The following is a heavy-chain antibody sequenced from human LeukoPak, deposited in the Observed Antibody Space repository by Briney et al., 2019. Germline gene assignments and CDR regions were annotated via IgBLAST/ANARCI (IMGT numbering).Heavy chain of an antibody. V-gene: IGHV1-69*13. J-gene: IGHJ5*02. Sequence: SVKVSCKASGGTFSSYAISWVRQAPGQGLEWMGGIIPIFGTANYAQKFQGRVTITADESTSTAYMELSNLRSEDTAVYYCARCPSSSWKENWFDPWGQGTLVTVSS. D-gene: IGHD6-13*01. CDR1: GGTFSSYA. CDR2: IIPIFGTA. CDR3: ARCPSSSWKENWFDP.